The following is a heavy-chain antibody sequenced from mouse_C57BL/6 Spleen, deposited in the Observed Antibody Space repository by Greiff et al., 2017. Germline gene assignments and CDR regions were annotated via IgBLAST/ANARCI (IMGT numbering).Heavy chain of an antibody. Sequence: QVQLKESGAELVRPGASVTLSCKASGYTFTDYEMHWVKQTPVHGLEWIGAIDPETGGTAYNQKFKGKAILTADKSSSTAYMELRSLTSEDSAVYYCTRGTWDGGFDYWGQGTTLTVSS. D-gene: IGHD4-1*01. CDR3: TRGTWDGGFDY. CDR1: GYTFTDYE. V-gene: IGHV1-15*01. J-gene: IGHJ2*01. CDR2: IDPETGGT.